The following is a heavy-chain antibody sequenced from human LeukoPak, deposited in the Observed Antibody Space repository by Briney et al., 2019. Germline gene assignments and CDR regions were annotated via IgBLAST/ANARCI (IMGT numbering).Heavy chain of an antibody. CDR1: GFTVSSNY. CDR2: IYSGAST. D-gene: IGHD1-7*01. Sequence: GGSLRLSRAASGFTVSSNYMSWVRQAPGKGLEWVAVIYSGASTYYADSVKGRFTISRDNSKNALSLQMNSLRAEDTAVYYCARGNWNYPFDYWGQGTLVTVSS. J-gene: IGHJ4*02. CDR3: ARGNWNYPFDY. V-gene: IGHV3-53*01.